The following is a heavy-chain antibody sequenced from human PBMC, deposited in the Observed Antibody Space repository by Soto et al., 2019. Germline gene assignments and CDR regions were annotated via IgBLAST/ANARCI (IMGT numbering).Heavy chain of an antibody. CDR3: ARADGGVYYYGMDV. Sequence: SETLSLTCTVSGGSISSCYWSWIRQPPGKGLEWIGYIYYSGSTNYNPSLKSRVTISVDTSKNQFSLKLSSVTAADTAVYYCARADGGVYYYGMDVWGQGTTVTVSS. CDR2: IYYSGST. CDR1: GGSISSCY. J-gene: IGHJ6*02. D-gene: IGHD4-17*01. V-gene: IGHV4-59*01.